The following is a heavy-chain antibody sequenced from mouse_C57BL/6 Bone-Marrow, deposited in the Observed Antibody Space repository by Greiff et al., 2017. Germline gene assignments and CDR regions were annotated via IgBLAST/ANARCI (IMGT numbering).Heavy chain of an antibody. Sequence: QVQLKESGAELARPGASVKLSCKASGYTFTSYGISWVKQRTGQGLEWIGEIYPRSGNTYYNEKFKGKATLTADKSSSTAYMELRSLTSEDSAVYFCAREGTVVATRWYLDVWGTGTTVTVSS. CDR3: AREGTVVATRWYLDV. CDR2: IYPRSGNT. V-gene: IGHV1-81*01. D-gene: IGHD1-1*01. CDR1: GYTFTSYG. J-gene: IGHJ1*03.